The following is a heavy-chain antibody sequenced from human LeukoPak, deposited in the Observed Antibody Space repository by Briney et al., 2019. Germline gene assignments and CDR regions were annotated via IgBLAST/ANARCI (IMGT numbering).Heavy chain of an antibody. V-gene: IGHV4-59*01. J-gene: IGHJ4*02. CDR3: ARDRYSYGYDY. CDR1: GGSISSYY. Sequence: PSETLSLTCTVSGGSISSYYWTWIRQPPGKGLEWIAYIYYSGSTNYNPSLKSRVTISVDTSKNQFSLKLSSVTAADTAVYYCARDRYSYGYDYWGQGTLVTVSS. D-gene: IGHD5-18*01. CDR2: IYYSGST.